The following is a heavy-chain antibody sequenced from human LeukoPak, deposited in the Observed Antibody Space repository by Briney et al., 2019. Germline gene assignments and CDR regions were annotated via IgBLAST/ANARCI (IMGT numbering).Heavy chain of an antibody. J-gene: IGHJ4*02. V-gene: IGHV4-38-2*01. CDR1: GYSISSGHY. Sequence: SETLSLTCVVSGYSISSGHYWVWIRQPPGKGLEWIGSIYHSGSTYYNPSLKSRVTISVDTSKNQFSLKVISVTAADTAVYYCARGPEFIQTVGMRMVGNFDYWGQGTLVTVSS. D-gene: IGHD2-2*01. CDR3: ARGPEFIQTVGMRMVGNFDY. CDR2: IYHSGST.